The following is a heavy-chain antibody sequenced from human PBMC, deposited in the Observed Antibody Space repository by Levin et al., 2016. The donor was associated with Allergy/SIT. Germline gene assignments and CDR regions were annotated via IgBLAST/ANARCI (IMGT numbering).Heavy chain of an antibody. Sequence: GESLKISCAASGLAFSRYWMHWVRQAPGEGLVWVSRINPEETTTTYADSVKGRFTISRDNAKNTVFLQMDSLRADDTAVYYCVGEFSGYRDYWGQGTLVTVSS. CDR2: INPEETTT. CDR1: GLAFSRYW. CDR3: VGEFSGYRDY. J-gene: IGHJ4*02. V-gene: IGHV3-74*03. D-gene: IGHD5-12*01.